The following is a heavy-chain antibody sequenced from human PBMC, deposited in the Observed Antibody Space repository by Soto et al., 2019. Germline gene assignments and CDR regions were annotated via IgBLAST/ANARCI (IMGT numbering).Heavy chain of an antibody. CDR1: GGSISSSCYY. CDR3: AKGIVVVTDGFDY. Sequence: QLQLQESGPGLVKPSETLSLTCTVSGGSISSSCYYWGWIRQPPGKVLEWIGSSYYSGCTFYNPSLKSRVTTSVATSKHQSSQKLSSVTAADTAVYYCAKGIVVVTDGFDYWGQGTLVTVSS. J-gene: IGHJ4*02. V-gene: IGHV4-39*01. CDR2: SYYSGCT. D-gene: IGHD3-22*01.